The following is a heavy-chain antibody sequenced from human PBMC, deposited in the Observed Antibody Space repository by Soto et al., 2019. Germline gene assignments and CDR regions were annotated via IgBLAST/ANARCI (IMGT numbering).Heavy chain of an antibody. CDR3: ARDLEHGDYDYIWGSYPRGDFDY. CDR1: GFTFSRYS. J-gene: IGHJ4*02. CDR2: ISSTSSYI. V-gene: IGHV3-21*01. Sequence: GGSLRLSCAASGFTFSRYSMNWVRQAPGKGLEWVSSISSTSSYIYYADSVKGRFTISRDNAKNSLYLQMNSLRAEDTAVYYCARDLEHGDYDYIWGSYPRGDFDYWGQGTLVTVSS. D-gene: IGHD3-16*02.